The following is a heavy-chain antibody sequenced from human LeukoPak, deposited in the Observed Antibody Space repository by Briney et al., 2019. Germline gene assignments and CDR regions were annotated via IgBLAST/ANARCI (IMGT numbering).Heavy chain of an antibody. Sequence: GGSLRLSCTASGFTFSSYAMNWVRQAPGKGLEWVSVIYSGGSTYYADSVKGRFTISRDNSKNTLYLQMNSLRAEDTAVYYCARFLGIAAPFDYWGQGTLVTVSS. V-gene: IGHV3-53*01. CDR3: ARFLGIAAPFDY. CDR1: GFTFSSYA. J-gene: IGHJ4*02. D-gene: IGHD6-13*01. CDR2: IYSGGST.